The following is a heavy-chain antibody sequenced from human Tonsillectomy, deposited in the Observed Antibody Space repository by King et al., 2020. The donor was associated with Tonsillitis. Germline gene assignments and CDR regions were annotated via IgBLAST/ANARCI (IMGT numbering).Heavy chain of an antibody. CDR3: ATGLWDHDAFDI. D-gene: IGHD1-26*01. CDR1: GFTFNNYG. CDR2: VSAYNGKA. Sequence: VQLVESGAEVKKPGASMKVSCKASGFTFNNYGLTWVRQAPGQGLEWMGWVSAYNGKANYAQKLQGRVTLTTDTSTSTAYMELRSLRSHDTAVYYCATGLWDHDAFDIRGQGTMVTVSS. J-gene: IGHJ3*02. V-gene: IGHV1-18*01.